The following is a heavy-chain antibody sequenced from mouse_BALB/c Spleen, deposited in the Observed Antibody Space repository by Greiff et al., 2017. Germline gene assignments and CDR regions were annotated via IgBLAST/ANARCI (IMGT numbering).Heavy chain of an antibody. V-gene: IGHV5-4*02. Sequence: EVKLVESGGGLVKPGGSLKLSCAASGFTFSDYYMYWVRQTPEKRLEWVATISDGGSYTYYPDSVKGRFTISRDNAKNNLYLQMSSLKSEDTAMYCCARDPYSYAMDYWGQGTSVTVSA. CDR1: GFTFSDYY. CDR3: ARDPYSYAMDY. D-gene: IGHD1-1*01. CDR2: ISDGGSYT. J-gene: IGHJ4*01.